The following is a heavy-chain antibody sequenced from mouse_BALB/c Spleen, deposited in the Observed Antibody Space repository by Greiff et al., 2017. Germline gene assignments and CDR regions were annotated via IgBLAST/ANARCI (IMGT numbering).Heavy chain of an antibody. CDR2: IDPSDSET. CDR3: ARSSMITTDYYAMDY. CDR1: GYTFTSYW. D-gene: IGHD2-4*01. Sequence: QVQLQQPGAELVKPGAPVKLSCKASGYTFTSYWMNWVKQRPGRGLEWIGRIDPSDSETHYNQKFKDKATLTVDKSSSTAYIQLSSLTSEDSAVYYCARSSMITTDYYAMDYWGQGTSVTVSS. V-gene: IGHV1-69*02. J-gene: IGHJ4*01.